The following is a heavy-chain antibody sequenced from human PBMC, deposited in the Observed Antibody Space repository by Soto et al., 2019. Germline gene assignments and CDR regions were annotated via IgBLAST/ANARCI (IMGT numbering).Heavy chain of an antibody. CDR1: GGSISSYY. CDR2: IHTSGST. Sequence: PSETLSLTCTVSGGSISSYYWSWIRQPAGKGLEWIGRIHTSGSTNYNPSLKSRVTMSVDTSKNQFSLKLSSVTAADTAVYYCARGSMYSSSWYPRSRPFDPWGQGTLVTVSS. CDR3: ARGSMYSSSWYPRSRPFDP. J-gene: IGHJ5*02. V-gene: IGHV4-4*07. D-gene: IGHD6-13*01.